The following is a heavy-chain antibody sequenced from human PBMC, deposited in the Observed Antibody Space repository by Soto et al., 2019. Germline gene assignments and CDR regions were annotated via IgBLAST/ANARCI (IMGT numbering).Heavy chain of an antibody. V-gene: IGHV5-10-1*01. CDR2: IDPSDSYT. J-gene: IGHJ3*02. D-gene: IGHD2-2*01. CDR1: GYSFTSYW. Sequence: GESLKISCKGSGYSFTSYWISWVRQVPGKGLEWMGRIDPSDSYTNYSPSFQGHVTISADKSISTAYLQWSSLKASDTAMYYCARGSCSSTSCYGYDAFDIWGQGTMVTVSS. CDR3: ARGSCSSTSCYGYDAFDI.